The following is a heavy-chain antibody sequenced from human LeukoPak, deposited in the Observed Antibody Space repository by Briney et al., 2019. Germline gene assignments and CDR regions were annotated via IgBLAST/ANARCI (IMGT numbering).Heavy chain of an antibody. D-gene: IGHD2-21*01. J-gene: IGHJ4*02. CDR3: KTSDCEY. CDR2: IKPNGNDK. CDR1: GFTFNIHW. V-gene: IGHV3-7*03. Sequence: RGSLRLSCAASGFTFNIHWMTWVRQTPGKGLEWVATIKPNGNDKFFVDSVKGRFTVSRDNAKTSLYLQMNSLRAEDTAMHYCKTSDCEYWGQGTLVTVSS.